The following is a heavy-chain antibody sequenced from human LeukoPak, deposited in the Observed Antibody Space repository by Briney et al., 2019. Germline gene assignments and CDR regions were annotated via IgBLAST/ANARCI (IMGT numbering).Heavy chain of an antibody. D-gene: IGHD4-17*01. CDR2: IYYSGST. CDR1: GASINSYY. Sequence: PETLSLTCTVSGASINSYYWSWIRQPPGKGLEWIGYIYYSGSTNYNPSLKSRVTISVDTSKNQFSLKLSSVTAADTAVYYCASVGYGDYVWGQGTLVTVSS. J-gene: IGHJ4*02. CDR3: ASVGYGDYV. V-gene: IGHV4-59*01.